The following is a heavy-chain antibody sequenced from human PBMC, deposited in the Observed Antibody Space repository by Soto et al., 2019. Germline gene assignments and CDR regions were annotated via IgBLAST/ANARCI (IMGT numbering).Heavy chain of an antibody. J-gene: IGHJ4*02. D-gene: IGHD5-18*01. CDR2: INAGNGNT. Sequence: ASVKVSCKASGYTFTSYAMHWVRQAPGQRLEWMGWINAGNGNTKYSQKFQGGVTITRDTSASTAYMELSSLRSEDTAVYYCAMSEYSYGSYDYWGQGTLVTVSS. CDR1: GYTFTSYA. CDR3: AMSEYSYGSYDY. V-gene: IGHV1-3*01.